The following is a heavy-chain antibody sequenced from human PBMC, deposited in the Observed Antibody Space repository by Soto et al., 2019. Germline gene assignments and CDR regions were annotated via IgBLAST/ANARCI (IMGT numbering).Heavy chain of an antibody. Sequence: EVQLLESGGGLVQPGGSLRLSCAASGFTFSSYAMSWVRQAPGKGLEWVSAISGSGGSTYYADSVKGRFTISRDNSKNTLYLQMNSLRAEDTAVHYCAKGYCSSTSCSGSSDYWGQGTLVIVSS. V-gene: IGHV3-23*01. CDR2: ISGSGGST. J-gene: IGHJ4*02. D-gene: IGHD2-2*01. CDR3: AKGYCSSTSCSGSSDY. CDR1: GFTFSSYA.